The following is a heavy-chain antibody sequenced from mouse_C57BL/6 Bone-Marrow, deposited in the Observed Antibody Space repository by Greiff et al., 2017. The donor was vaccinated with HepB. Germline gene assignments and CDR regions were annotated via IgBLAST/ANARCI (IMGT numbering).Heavy chain of an antibody. D-gene: IGHD2-10*02. CDR2: ISYSGST. CDR1: GYSITSGYD. J-gene: IGHJ4*01. CDR3: ARVGMGYAMDY. V-gene: IGHV3-1*01. Sequence: EVKLVESGPGMVKPSQSLSLTCTVTGYSITSGYDWHWIRHFPGNKLEWMGYISYSGSTNYNPSLKSRISITHDTSKNHFFLKLNSVTTEDTATYYCARVGMGYAMDYWGQGTSVTVSS.